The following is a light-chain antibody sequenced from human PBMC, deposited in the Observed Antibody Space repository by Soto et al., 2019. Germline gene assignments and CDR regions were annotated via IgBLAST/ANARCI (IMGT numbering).Light chain of an antibody. Sequence: QSVLTQPASVSGSPGQSITISCTGTSSVVGSYNYVSWYQQHPGKAPKLMIYDVSNRPSGVSNRFSGSKSGNTASLTISGLQAEDEANYYCSSYKRSSTVIFGGGTQLTVL. CDR2: DVS. CDR3: SSYKRSSTVI. J-gene: IGLJ2*01. V-gene: IGLV2-14*03. CDR1: SSVVGSYNY.